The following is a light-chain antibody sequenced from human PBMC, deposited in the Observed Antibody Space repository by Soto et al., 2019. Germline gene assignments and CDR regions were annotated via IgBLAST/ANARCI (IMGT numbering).Light chain of an antibody. J-gene: IGLJ3*02. CDR3: AAWDDSLNGSWV. CDR2: SNN. V-gene: IGLV1-44*01. Sequence: QAVVTQPPSASGTTGQRVTISCSGSSSNIGYNSVSWYQQIPGTAPKLLIYSNNQRPSGVPDRFSGSKSGTSASLAISGLQSEDEADYYCAAWDDSLNGSWVFGGGTKLTVL. CDR1: SSNIGYNS.